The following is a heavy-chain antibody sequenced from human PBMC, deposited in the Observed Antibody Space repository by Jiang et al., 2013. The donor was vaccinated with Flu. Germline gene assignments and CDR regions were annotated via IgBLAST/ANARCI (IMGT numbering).Heavy chain of an antibody. CDR3: AREDYGNYYFDC. D-gene: IGHD3-16*01. J-gene: IGHJ4*02. CDR1: GFTFSNYV. Sequence: GVVQPGRSLRLSCAASGFTFSNYVMYWVRQAPGKGLEWVAGISNDESDKYYADSVKGRFTISRDNSNNTLYLQMKSLRIEDTALYYCAREDYGNYYFDCWGQGTLVTVSS. CDR2: ISNDESDK. V-gene: IGHV3-30*01.